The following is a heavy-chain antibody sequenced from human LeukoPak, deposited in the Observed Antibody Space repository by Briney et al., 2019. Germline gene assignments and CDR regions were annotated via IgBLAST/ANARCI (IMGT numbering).Heavy chain of an antibody. V-gene: IGHV4-34*01. CDR1: GGSFSNYY. Sequence: SETLSLTCAVYGGSFSNYYWSWIRQPPGKGLEWIGEINHSGSTNYNPSLKSRVTILVDTSKNQFSLKLSSVTAADTAVYYCARLGQTNAFDVWGQGTMVTVSS. CDR3: ARLGQTNAFDV. J-gene: IGHJ3*01. D-gene: IGHD7-27*01. CDR2: INHSGST.